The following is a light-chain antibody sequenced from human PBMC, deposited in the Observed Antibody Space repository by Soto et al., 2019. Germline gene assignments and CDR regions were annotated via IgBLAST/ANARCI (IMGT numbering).Light chain of an antibody. CDR1: QGISSY. V-gene: IGKV1-8*01. CDR3: QQYYSYPRT. J-gene: IGKJ2*01. CDR2: AAS. Sequence: AIRMTQSPSSLSASTGDRVTITCRASQGISSYLAWYQQKPGKAPKLLIYAASTLQSGVPSRFSGSESGTDFTLTIRCLQSEDFATYYCQQYYSYPRTFGQGTKLEIK.